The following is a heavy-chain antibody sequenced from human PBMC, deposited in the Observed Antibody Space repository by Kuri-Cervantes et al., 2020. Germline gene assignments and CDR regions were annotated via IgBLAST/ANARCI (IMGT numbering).Heavy chain of an antibody. J-gene: IGHJ4*02. CDR2: ISSSSSTI. CDR3: ARDSIEDYYDYVWGSYRYSELDY. CDR1: GFTFSSYG. D-gene: IGHD3-16*02. Sequence: GESLKISCAASGFTFSSYGMHWVRQAPGKGLEWVSYISSSSSTIYYADSVKGRFTISRDNAKNSLYLQMNSLRDEDTAVYYCARDSIEDYYDYVWGSYRYSELDYWGQGTLVTVSS. V-gene: IGHV3-48*02.